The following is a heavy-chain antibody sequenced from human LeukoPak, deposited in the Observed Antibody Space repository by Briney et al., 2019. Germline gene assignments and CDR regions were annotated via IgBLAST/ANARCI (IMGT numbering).Heavy chain of an antibody. V-gene: IGHV4-59*12. CDR1: GGSISRDY. D-gene: IGHD3-3*01. CDR3: AREHRFNWFDP. Sequence: SETLSLTFTVSGGSISRDYWSWIRQPPGKGLEWIGYIDYAGRTTYNPSLKSRVTISVDTSKNQFSLKLSSVTAADTAVYYCAREHRFNWFDPWGQGTLVTVSS. J-gene: IGHJ5*02. CDR2: IDYAGRT.